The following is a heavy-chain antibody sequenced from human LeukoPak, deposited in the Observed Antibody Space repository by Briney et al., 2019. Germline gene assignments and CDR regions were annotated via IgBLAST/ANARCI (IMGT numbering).Heavy chain of an antibody. CDR2: ISNSGDNI. CDR1: GFTFSTYS. J-gene: IGHJ4*02. Sequence: TAGGSLRLSCAASGFTFSTYSMNWVRQAPGKGLEWVSYISNSGDNIYYGDSVKGRFTISRDNAKDSLYLQMNSLRAEDTAVYYCARDLAGGSGSYKAVYWGQGTLVTVSS. D-gene: IGHD3-10*01. CDR3: ARDLAGGSGSYKAVY. V-gene: IGHV3-21*01.